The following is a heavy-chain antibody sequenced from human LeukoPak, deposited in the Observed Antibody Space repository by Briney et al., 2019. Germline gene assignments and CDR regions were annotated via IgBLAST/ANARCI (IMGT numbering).Heavy chain of an antibody. D-gene: IGHD1-26*01. CDR2: IIPSGDFR. CDR3: ARDYSGEWEQLTGWWFDP. J-gene: IGHJ5*02. CDR1: GYTFTSYD. V-gene: IGHV1-46*01. Sequence: ASVKVSCKASGYTFTSYDINWVRQAPGQGLEWMGIIIPSGDFRSYAQKFQGRVTVTRDMSTRTVYMELSDLEPEDTAVYYCARDYSGEWEQLTGWWFDPWGQGTLVIVSS.